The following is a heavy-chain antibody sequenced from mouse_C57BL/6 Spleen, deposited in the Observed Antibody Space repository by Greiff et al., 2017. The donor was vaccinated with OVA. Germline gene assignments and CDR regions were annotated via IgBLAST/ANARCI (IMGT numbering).Heavy chain of an antibody. J-gene: IGHJ2*01. CDR2: INPYNGGT. Sequence: QLQQSGPVLVKPGASVKMSCKASGYTFPDYYMNWVKQSHGKSLEWIGVINPYNGGTSYNQKFKGKATLTVDKSSSTAYMELNSLPSGDSAVYYCARTGFDYWGQGTTLTVSS. CDR3: ARTGFDY. D-gene: IGHD4-1*01. CDR1: GYTFPDYY. V-gene: IGHV1-19*01.